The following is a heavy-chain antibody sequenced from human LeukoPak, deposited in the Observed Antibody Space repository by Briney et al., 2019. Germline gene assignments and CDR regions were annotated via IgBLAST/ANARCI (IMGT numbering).Heavy chain of an antibody. V-gene: IGHV3-23*01. J-gene: IGHJ3*02. CDR2: ISGSVGIT. CDR1: GFSFGNYA. CDR3: AKVTSESDAFDI. Sequence: GGSLKLSCAASGFSFGNYAMNWVRQPPGKGLEWVSRISGSVGITFYADSVKGRFTISRDNSKNTLYMQMNSLRAEDTAVYYCAKVTSESDAFDIWGQGTMVTVSS.